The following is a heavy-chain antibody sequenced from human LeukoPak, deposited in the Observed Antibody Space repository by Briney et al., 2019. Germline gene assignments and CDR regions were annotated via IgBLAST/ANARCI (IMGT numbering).Heavy chain of an antibody. Sequence: QPGGSLRLSCGASGFTFSSTWMSWFRQAPGKGLEWVANIKQDGSEKYYVDSVKGRFTISRDNAKNSLYLQMNSLRAEDTAVYYCARERGADCYDSSGYPDYWGQGTLVTVSS. V-gene: IGHV3-7*01. D-gene: IGHD3-22*01. CDR3: ARERGADCYDSSGYPDY. CDR2: IKQDGSEK. J-gene: IGHJ4*02. CDR1: GFTFSSTW.